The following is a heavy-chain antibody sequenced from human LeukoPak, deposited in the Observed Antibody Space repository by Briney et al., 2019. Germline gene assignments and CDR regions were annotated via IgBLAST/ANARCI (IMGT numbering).Heavy chain of an antibody. Sequence: ASAKVSCTASGYTFTSSGISWVRQAPGQGLEWMGWISAYNGNTNYAQKLQGRVTMTTDTSPSTAYMELRSLRSDDTAVYCCARDYYDSSGYFDYWGQGTLVTVSS. CDR2: ISAYNGNT. D-gene: IGHD3-22*01. V-gene: IGHV1-18*04. CDR3: ARDYYDSSGYFDY. J-gene: IGHJ4*02. CDR1: GYTFTSSG.